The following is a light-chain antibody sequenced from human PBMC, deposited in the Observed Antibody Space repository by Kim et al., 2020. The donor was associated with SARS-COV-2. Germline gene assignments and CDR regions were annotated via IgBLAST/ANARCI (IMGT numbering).Light chain of an antibody. Sequence: QGVTSCCTGSPASIGAGYGGHGYQQLPGTAPKLLIYGNGNRPAGVPDRFSGSKAGTSASLAITGLQAEDEADYYCQSYDSSLSGSVFGGGTKLTVL. CDR2: GNG. CDR3: QSYDSSLSGSV. J-gene: IGLJ2*01. CDR1: PASIGAGYG. V-gene: IGLV1-40*01.